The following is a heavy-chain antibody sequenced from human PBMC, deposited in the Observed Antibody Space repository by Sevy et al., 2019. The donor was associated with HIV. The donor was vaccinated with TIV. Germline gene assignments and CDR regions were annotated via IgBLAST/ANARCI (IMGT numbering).Heavy chain of an antibody. CDR3: ARVNCSGGSCYYYYSMDA. J-gene: IGHJ6*02. Sequence: GGSLRLSCAASGFTVSSNYMSWVRQAPGKGLEWVSVIYSGGSTYYADSVKGRFTISRDNSKNTLYLQMNSLRAEDTAVYYCARVNCSGGSCYYYYSMDAWGQGTTVTVSS. CDR2: IYSGGST. V-gene: IGHV3-53*01. D-gene: IGHD2-15*01. CDR1: GFTVSSNY.